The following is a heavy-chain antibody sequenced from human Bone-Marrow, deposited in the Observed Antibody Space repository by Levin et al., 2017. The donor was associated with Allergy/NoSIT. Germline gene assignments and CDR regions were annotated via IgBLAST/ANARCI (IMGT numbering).Heavy chain of an antibody. Sequence: GESLKISCAASGFTFSSYSMNWVRQAPGKGLEWVSSISSSSSYIYYADSVKGRFTISRDNAKNSLYLQMNSLRAEDTAVYYCASISPTGDYVGLVSDYWGQGTLVTVSS. CDR3: ASISPTGDYVGLVSDY. CDR2: ISSSSSYI. V-gene: IGHV3-21*01. J-gene: IGHJ4*02. CDR1: GFTFSSYS. D-gene: IGHD4-23*01.